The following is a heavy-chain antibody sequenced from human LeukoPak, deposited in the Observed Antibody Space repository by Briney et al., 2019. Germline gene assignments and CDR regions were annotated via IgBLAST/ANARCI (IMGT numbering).Heavy chain of an antibody. D-gene: IGHD2-15*01. V-gene: IGHV1-69*04. J-gene: IGHJ6*02. Sequence: SVKVSCKASGGTFSSYAISWVRQAPGQGLEWMGRIIPILGIANYAQKFQGRVTITADKSTSTAYMELSSLRSEDTAVYYCARGYDLPASLYCSGGSWYYYYGMDVWGQGTTVTVSS. CDR3: ARGYDLPASLYCSGGSWYYYYGMDV. CDR1: GGTFSSYA. CDR2: IIPILGIA.